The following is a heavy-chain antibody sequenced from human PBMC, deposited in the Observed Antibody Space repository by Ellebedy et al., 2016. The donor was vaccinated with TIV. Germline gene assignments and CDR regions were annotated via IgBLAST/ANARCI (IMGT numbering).Heavy chain of an antibody. CDR2: IGSKGYGGTT. V-gene: IGHV3-49*04. J-gene: IGHJ6*02. CDR3: TREAANWNYPYYYYNGMDV. Sequence: GESLKISCPASGFTFGDFAISWVRQAPGKGLEWVGVIGSKGYGGTTQYAASVKGRFTISRDDSKSIAYLQMNSLKTEDTALYYCTREAANWNYPYYYYNGMDVWGQGTTVTVSS. D-gene: IGHD1-7*01. CDR1: GFTFGDFA.